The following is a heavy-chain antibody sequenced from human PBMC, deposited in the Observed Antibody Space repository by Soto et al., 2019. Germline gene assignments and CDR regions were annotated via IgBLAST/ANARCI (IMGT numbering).Heavy chain of an antibody. J-gene: IGHJ4*02. Sequence: PAGSLSLSCAASGFSFRSYSMNWVRQAPGKGQEWVSYIGSSSSTIYYADSVKGRVTISRDNAKNSLYLQMNSLRAEDTAVYYCARDMYYYGAGSYFVWGQGTLVNVSS. CDR3: ARDMYYYGAGSYFV. CDR2: IGSSSSTI. V-gene: IGHV3-48*01. D-gene: IGHD3-10*01. CDR1: GFSFRSYS.